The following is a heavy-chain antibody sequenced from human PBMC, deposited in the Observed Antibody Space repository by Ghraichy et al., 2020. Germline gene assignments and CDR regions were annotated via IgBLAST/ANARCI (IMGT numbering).Heavy chain of an antibody. CDR1: GGSISSYY. CDR2: IYYSGST. CDR3: ARVPHLTYGSIWFDP. V-gene: IGHV4-59*01. J-gene: IGHJ5*02. Sequence: SETLSLTCTVSGGSISSYYWSWIRQPPGKGLEWIGYIYYSGSTNYNPSLKSRVTISVDTSKNQFSLKLSSVTAADTAVYYCARVPHLTYGSIWFDPWGQGTLVTVSS. D-gene: IGHD4-17*01.